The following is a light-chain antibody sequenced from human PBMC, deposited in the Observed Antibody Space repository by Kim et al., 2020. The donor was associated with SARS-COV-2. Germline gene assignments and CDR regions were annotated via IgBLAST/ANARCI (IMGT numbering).Light chain of an antibody. CDR3: QQRRDWPLT. V-gene: IGKV3-11*01. Sequence: EIVLTQSPATLSLSPGERVTLSCRASHNINNFLAWFQQKPGQAPRLLIYDTSNRATGIPARFSGSGSGTDFTLTISSLEPEDFAVYYCQQRRDWPLTFGGGTKVDIK. CDR2: DTS. CDR1: HNINNF. J-gene: IGKJ4*01.